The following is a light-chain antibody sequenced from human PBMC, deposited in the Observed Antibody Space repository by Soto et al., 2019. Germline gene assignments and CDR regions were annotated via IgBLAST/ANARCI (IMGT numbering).Light chain of an antibody. CDR3: QQYNNWPGT. V-gene: IGKV3-15*01. J-gene: IGKJ1*01. Sequence: EIVINQSRPTISKTTGERATLSCRASQSVSSNLAWYQQKPGQAPRLLSYGASTRATGIPARFSGSGSGTEFTLTISSLQSEDFAVYYCQQYNNWPGTFGQGTKVDIE. CDR2: GAS. CDR1: QSVSSN.